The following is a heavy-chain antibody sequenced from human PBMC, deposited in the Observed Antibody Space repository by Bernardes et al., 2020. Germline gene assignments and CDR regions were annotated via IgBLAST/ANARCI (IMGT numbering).Heavy chain of an antibody. D-gene: IGHD2-15*01. V-gene: IGHV3-74*01. CDR1: GFTFRTYW. Sequence: GGSLRLSCVVSGFTFRTYWMHWVRQAPGKGLEWVSRLNEDGSITTYADAVKGGFTISRDNAKNTLYLQMHSLRVEDTATYYCVRDLAGGSGSWGQGTLVTVSS. CDR2: LNEDGSIT. CDR3: VRDLAGGSGS. J-gene: IGHJ4*02.